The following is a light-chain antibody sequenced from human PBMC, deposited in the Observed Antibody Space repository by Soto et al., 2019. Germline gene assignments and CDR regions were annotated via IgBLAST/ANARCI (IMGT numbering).Light chain of an antibody. CDR3: SSYADNLV. Sequence: QSVLTQPPSASGSPGQSVTISCIGTSSDVGRYNYVSWYQHHPGKAPKLMIYEVSKRLSGVPDRFSGSKSGNTASLTVSGLQADDEADYYCSSYADNLVFGGGTKLTVL. CDR2: EVS. CDR1: SSDVGRYNY. J-gene: IGLJ3*02. V-gene: IGLV2-8*01.